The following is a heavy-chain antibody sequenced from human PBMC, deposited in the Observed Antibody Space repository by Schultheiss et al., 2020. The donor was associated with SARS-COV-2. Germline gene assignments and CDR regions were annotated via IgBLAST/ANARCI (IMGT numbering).Heavy chain of an antibody. Sequence: GGSLRLSCKGSGYSFTSYWIGWVRQMPGKGLEWMGIIYPGDSDTRYSPSFQGQVTISADKSISTAYLQWSSLKASDTAMYYCVSTPSSSAGFDYWGQGTLVTVSS. J-gene: IGHJ4*02. D-gene: IGHD6-6*01. CDR3: VSTPSSSAGFDY. CDR2: IYPGDSDT. CDR1: GYSFTSYW. V-gene: IGHV5-51*01.